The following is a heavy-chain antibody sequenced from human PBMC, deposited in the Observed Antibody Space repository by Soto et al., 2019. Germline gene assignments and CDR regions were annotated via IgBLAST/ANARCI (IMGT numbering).Heavy chain of an antibody. CDR3: ARPIYLKCRNCFDNWFDP. CDR1: GYTFTSYY. CDR2: INPSGNST. J-gene: IGHJ5*02. D-gene: IGHD1-7*01. V-gene: IGHV1-46*01. Sequence: ASVKVSCKASGYTFTSYYMHWVRQAPGQGLEWMGMINPSGNSTYYAQRFQGRVTMTGDTSTSTVYMKLSGLRSEDTAVYYCARPIYLKCRNCFDNWFDPWGQGTLVTVSS.